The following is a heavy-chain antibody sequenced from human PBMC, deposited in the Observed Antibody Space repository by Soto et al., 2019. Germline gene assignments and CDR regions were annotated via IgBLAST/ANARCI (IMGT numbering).Heavy chain of an antibody. CDR1: GGTFSSSA. Sequence: QVQLVQSGAEVQKPGSSVKVSCKASGGTFSSSAISWLRQAPGQGLEWMGGIIPIFGTANSAQKCQGRVTINADESTSTAYMELSSLRSEDTAVYYCARTDNNWGTGDNWFYPWGQGTLVTVSS. J-gene: IGHJ5*02. D-gene: IGHD7-27*01. V-gene: IGHV1-69*01. CDR2: IIPIFGTA. CDR3: ARTDNNWGTGDNWFYP.